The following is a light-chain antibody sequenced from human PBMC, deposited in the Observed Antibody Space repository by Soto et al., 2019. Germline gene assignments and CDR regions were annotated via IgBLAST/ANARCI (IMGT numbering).Light chain of an antibody. J-gene: IGKJ1*01. CDR1: QPMSSY. Sequence: DIQMTQSPSSLSASVGDRVNITCRASQPMSSYLNWYQQKPGKAPKLLINATSSLQSGVSSRFSGSGSGTDFTLTISGLQPEDLATYYCQQTYSSPPWTFGQGTKV. CDR2: ATS. CDR3: QQTYSSPPWT. V-gene: IGKV1-39*01.